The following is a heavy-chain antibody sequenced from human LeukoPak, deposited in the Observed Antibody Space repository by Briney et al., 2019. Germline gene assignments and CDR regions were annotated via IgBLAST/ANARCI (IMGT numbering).Heavy chain of an antibody. V-gene: IGHV3-21*01. D-gene: IGHD3-22*01. CDR3: ARPAYYYDSSGAGARGYWYFDL. CDR1: GFTLSSYS. CDR2: ISSSSSDI. Sequence: GGSLRLSCAVSGFTLSSYSMNWVRQAPGKGLEWVSYISSSSSDIFYADSVKGRFIISRDNAENSLYLQMNSLRDEDTAVYYCARPAYYYDSSGAGARGYWYFDLWGRGTLVTVSS. J-gene: IGHJ2*01.